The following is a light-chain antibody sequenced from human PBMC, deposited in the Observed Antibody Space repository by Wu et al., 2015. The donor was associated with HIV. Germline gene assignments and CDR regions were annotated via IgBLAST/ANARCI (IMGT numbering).Light chain of an antibody. V-gene: IGKV1-5*03. CDR2: KAS. J-gene: IGKJ1*01. CDR3: QQYNSYWT. CDR1: QSISSW. Sequence: DIQMTQSPSTLSASVGDRVTITCRANQSISSWLAWYQQKPGTAPKLLIYKASSLESGVPSRFSGSGSGTEFTLTISSLQPDDFVTYYCQQYNSYWTFGQGTKGGN.